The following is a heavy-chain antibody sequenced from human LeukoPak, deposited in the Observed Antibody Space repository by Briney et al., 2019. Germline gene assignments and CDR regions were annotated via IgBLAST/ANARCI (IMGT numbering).Heavy chain of an antibody. CDR2: ISRSGDST. CDR1: GFTFSSYA. J-gene: IGHJ4*02. CDR3: ARRRSSGWYFDL. V-gene: IGHV3-23*01. D-gene: IGHD6-19*01. Sequence: GGSLRLSCAASGFTFSSYAMSWVRQAPGKGLEWVSAISRSGDSTYYADSVKGRFTISRDNSKNTLYLQMNSLRAEDTAVYYCARRRSSGWYFDLWGQGTLITVSS.